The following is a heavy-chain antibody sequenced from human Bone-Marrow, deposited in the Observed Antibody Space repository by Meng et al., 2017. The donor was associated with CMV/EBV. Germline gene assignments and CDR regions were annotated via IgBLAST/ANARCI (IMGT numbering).Heavy chain of an antibody. D-gene: IGHD2-21*01. J-gene: IGHJ5*02. CDR2: IYYSGGT. Sequence: SETLSLTCTVSGGSISSSSYYWGWIRQPPGKGLEWIGSIYYSGGTYYNPSLKSQVTISVDTSKNQFSLKMSSLTAADTAVYYCARGGLRRNWFDPWGQGTLVTVSS. V-gene: IGHV4-39*07. CDR3: ARGGLRRNWFDP. CDR1: GGSISSSSYY.